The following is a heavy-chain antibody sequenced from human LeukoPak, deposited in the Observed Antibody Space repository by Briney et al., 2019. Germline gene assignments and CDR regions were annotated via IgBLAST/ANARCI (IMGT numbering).Heavy chain of an antibody. CDR2: IRYDGSNK. V-gene: IGHV3-30*02. CDR1: GFTFSSYG. Sequence: GGSLRFPCAASGFTFSSYGMHWVRQAPGKGLEWVAFIRYDGSNKYYADSVKGRFTISRDNSKNTLYLQMNSLRAEDTAVYYCAKDLTRELDYWGQGTLVTVSS. D-gene: IGHD1-1*01. J-gene: IGHJ4*02. CDR3: AKDLTRELDY.